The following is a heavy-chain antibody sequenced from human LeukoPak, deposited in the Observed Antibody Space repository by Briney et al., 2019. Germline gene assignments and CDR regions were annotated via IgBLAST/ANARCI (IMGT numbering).Heavy chain of an antibody. D-gene: IGHD1-1*01. Sequence: PGGSLRLSCAASGLTFTDYGIHWVRQAPGKGLEWVAFIRYDGTIKYYADSVKGRFTISRDNSRNTLYLQMNSLRTEDTAVYYCAKVGTASKPSDLDYWGQGTLVTVSS. CDR3: AKVGTASKPSDLDY. CDR2: IRYDGTIK. V-gene: IGHV3-30*02. J-gene: IGHJ4*02. CDR1: GLTFTDYG.